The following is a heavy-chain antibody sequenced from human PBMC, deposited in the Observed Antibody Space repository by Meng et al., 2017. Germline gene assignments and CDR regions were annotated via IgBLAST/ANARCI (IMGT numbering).Heavy chain of an antibody. Sequence: SETLSLTCTVSGCSISSSSYYWGWIRQPPGKGLEWIGSIYYSGSTYYNPSLKSRVTISVDTSKNQFSLKLGSVTAADTAVYYCARTGGGSGTPLFDWGQGTLVTVSS. CDR3: ARTGGGSGTPLFD. V-gene: IGHV4-39*07. CDR1: GCSISSSSYY. J-gene: IGHJ4*02. D-gene: IGHD3-10*01. CDR2: IYYSGST.